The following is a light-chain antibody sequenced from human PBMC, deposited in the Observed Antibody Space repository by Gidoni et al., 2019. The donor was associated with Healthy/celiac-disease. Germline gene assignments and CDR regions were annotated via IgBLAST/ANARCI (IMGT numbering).Light chain of an antibody. V-gene: IGKV3-15*01. J-gene: IGKJ2*01. Sequence: IVMTQSPATLSASPGESATLSCRASQSVSSNLAWYQQKPGQAPRLLIYGASTRATGIPARFSGSGSGTEFTLTISSLQSEDFAVYYCQQYNNWPPAFGQGTKLEIK. CDR2: GAS. CDR1: QSVSSN. CDR3: QQYNNWPPA.